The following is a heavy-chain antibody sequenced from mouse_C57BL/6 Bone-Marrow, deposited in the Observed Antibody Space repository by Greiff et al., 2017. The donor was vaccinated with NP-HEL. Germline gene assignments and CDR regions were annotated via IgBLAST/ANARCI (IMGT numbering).Heavy chain of an antibody. D-gene: IGHD1-1*01. J-gene: IGHJ1*03. CDR2: IYPGDGDT. Sequence: VQLQQSGAELVKPGASVKISCKASGYAFSSYWMNWVKQRPGQGHEWIGQIYPGDGDTNYNGKFKGKATLTADKSSSTAYMQLSSLTSEDSAVYVCARSITVVAHWYFDVWGTGTTVTVSS. CDR3: ARSITVVAHWYFDV. CDR1: GYAFSSYW. V-gene: IGHV1-80*01.